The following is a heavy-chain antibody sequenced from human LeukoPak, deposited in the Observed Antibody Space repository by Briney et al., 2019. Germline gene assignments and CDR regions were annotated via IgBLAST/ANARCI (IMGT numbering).Heavy chain of an antibody. V-gene: IGHV5-10-1*01. CDR2: IDPSDSYT. Sequence: GESLRISFKGSGYSFTSYWISWVRRMPGKRLEWMGRIDPSDSYTNYSPSFQGHVTISADKSISTAYLQWSSLKASDTAMYYCARLDCSGGSCYPNDNYYYYYGMDVWGQGTTVAVSS. D-gene: IGHD2-15*01. CDR3: ARLDCSGGSCYPNDNYYYYYGMDV. J-gene: IGHJ6*02. CDR1: GYSFTSYW.